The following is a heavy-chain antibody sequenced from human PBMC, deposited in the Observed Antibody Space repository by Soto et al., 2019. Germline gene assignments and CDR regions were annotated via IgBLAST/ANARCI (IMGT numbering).Heavy chain of an antibody. D-gene: IGHD3-3*01. Sequence: LRLSCAASGFTFSSHAMNWVRQAPGKGLEWVSGIRSSGNRTDYADSAKGRFAISRDNSKYTLYLQMNSLRAEDTAIYYCARFGSGSDAFDIWGQGTMVTVSS. J-gene: IGHJ3*02. CDR1: GFTFSSHA. CDR3: ARFGSGSDAFDI. CDR2: IRSSGNRT. V-gene: IGHV3-23*01.